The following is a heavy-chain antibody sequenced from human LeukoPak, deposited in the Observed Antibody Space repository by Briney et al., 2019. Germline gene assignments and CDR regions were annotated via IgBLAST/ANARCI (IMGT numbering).Heavy chain of an antibody. V-gene: IGHV3-73*01. J-gene: IGHJ1*01. D-gene: IGHD6-13*01. Sequence: LSGGSLKLSCVASGFTFSDFTMHWVRQASGKGLEWDGRIRDKAASYATVYAASMKGRFTISRDDSKNTAYLQMNNLRPEDTAVYYCAKDRGTSWPGYFQYWGQGTLVTVSS. CDR2: IRDKAASYAT. CDR3: AKDRGTSWPGYFQY. CDR1: GFTFSDFT.